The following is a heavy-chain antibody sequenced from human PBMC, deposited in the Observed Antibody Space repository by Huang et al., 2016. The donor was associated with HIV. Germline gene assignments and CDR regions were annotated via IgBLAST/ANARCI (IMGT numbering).Heavy chain of an antibody. CDR1: GFPFSAYG. D-gene: IGHD6-13*01. CDR3: VKERGSSRARSSFDF. J-gene: IGHJ3*01. CDR2: IRYYGNND. Sequence: QVRLVESGGGVVQPGASLTLSGSASGFPFSAYGMDWVRQAPGKGLEWVSFIRYYGNNDYLIGSVKGRFTISRDNSNNTLYLRMNSLRPEDTAVYYCVKERGSSRARSSFDFWGQGTSVIVSS. V-gene: IGHV3-30*02.